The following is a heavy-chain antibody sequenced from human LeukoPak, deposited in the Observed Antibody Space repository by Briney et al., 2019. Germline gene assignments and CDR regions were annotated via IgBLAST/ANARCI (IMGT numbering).Heavy chain of an antibody. CDR2: IYYSGST. V-gene: IGHV4-59*08. D-gene: IGHD3-10*01. J-gene: IGHJ4*02. CDR1: GGSISSYY. CDR3: ARSSVRYYGSGSYPFV. Sequence: SETLSLTCTVSGGSISSYYWSWIRQPPGKGLEWIGYIYYSGSTNYNPSLKSRVTISVDTSRNQFSLKLSSVTAADTAVYYCARSSVRYYGSGSYPFVWGQGTLVTVSS.